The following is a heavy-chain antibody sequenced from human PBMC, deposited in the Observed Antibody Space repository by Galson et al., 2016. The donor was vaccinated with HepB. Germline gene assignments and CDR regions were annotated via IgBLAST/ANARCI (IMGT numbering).Heavy chain of an antibody. V-gene: IGHV3-7*01. Sequence: SLRLSCAVSGFIVSNNYMGWVRQAPGKGLEWVANIKQDGSEKDYVDSVKGRFTISRDNAKNSLYLQMNSLRAEDTAVYYCAREGKGGFDIWGQGTTVTASS. J-gene: IGHJ3*02. CDR1: GFIVSNNY. CDR2: IKQDGSEK. D-gene: IGHD2-15*01. CDR3: AREGKGGFDI.